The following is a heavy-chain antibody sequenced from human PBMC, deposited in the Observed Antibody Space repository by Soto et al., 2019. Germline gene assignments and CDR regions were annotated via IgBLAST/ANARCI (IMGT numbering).Heavy chain of an antibody. CDR1: GYTFTGYY. V-gene: IGHV1-2*04. Sequence: ASVKVSCKASGYTFTGYYMHWVRQAPGQGLEWMGWINPNSGGTNYAQKFQGWVTMTRDTSISTAYMELSRLRSDDTAVYYCAREIQPGYYHYGMDVWGQGTTVTVSS. D-gene: IGHD2-2*01. CDR3: AREIQPGYYHYGMDV. J-gene: IGHJ6*02. CDR2: INPNSGGT.